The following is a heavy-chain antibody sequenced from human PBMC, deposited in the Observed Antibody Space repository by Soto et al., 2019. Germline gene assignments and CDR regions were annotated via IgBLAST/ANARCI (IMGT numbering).Heavy chain of an antibody. J-gene: IGHJ4*02. CDR2: IYYSGST. V-gene: IGHV4-59*08. CDR3: ARHSSSWYYYFDY. D-gene: IGHD6-13*01. Sequence: QVQLQESGPGLVKPSETLSLTCTVSGGSISSYYWSWIRQPPGKGLEWIGYIYYSGSTNNNPSLKSRVTLSVDTSKNQFSLKLSSVTAADTAVYYCARHSSSWYYYFDYWGQGTLVTVSS. CDR1: GGSISSYY.